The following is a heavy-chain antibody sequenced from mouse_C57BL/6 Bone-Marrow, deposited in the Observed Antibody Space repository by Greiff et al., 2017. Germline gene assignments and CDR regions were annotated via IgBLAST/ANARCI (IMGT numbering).Heavy chain of an antibody. CDR3: AREGVDWYFDV. CDR2: INPSTGGT. J-gene: IGHJ1*03. CDR1: GYSFTGYY. D-gene: IGHD1-1*01. Sequence: EVQLQQSGPELVKPGASVKISCKASGYSFTGYYMNWVKQSPEKSLEWIGEINPSTGGTTYNQKFKAKATLTVDKSSSTDYMQLKSLTSEDSAVYYCAREGVDWYFDVWGTGTTVTVSS. V-gene: IGHV1-42*01.